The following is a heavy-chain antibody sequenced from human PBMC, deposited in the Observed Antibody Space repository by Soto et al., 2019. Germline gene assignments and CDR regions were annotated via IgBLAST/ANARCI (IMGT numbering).Heavy chain of an antibody. CDR1: GYTFTSSW. J-gene: IGHJ6*02. D-gene: IGHD6-13*01. CDR3: ARTAAAGKYYYGMDV. V-gene: IGHV5-51*01. CDR2: IYPGDSDT. Sequence: PGESLKISCRGSGYTFTSSWIGWVRQMPGKGLESMGIIYPGDSDTRYSPSFQGQVTISADKSISTAYLQWSSLKASDTAMYYCARTAAAGKYYYGMDVWGQGTTVTISS.